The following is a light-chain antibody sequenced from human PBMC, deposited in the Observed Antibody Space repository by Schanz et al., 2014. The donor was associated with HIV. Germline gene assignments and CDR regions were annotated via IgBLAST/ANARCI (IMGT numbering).Light chain of an antibody. V-gene: IGKV3-15*01. CDR3: QQYNNWPGT. Sequence: EIVMTQSPDTLSVSPGERATLSCRTSESVSNNLAWYQQKPGQAPRLLIYGASTRATGIPARFSGSGSGTEVTLTISSLQSEDFAVYYCQQYNNWPGTFGQGTKLEIK. J-gene: IGKJ2*01. CDR2: GAS. CDR1: ESVSNN.